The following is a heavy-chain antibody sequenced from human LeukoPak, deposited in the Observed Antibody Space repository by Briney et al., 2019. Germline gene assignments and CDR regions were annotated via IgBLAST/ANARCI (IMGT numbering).Heavy chain of an antibody. CDR3: ARDRAPYGSGSYYNYFDY. CDR1: GGSISSSNW. D-gene: IGHD3-10*01. J-gene: IGHJ4*02. Sequence: SETLSLTCAVSGGSISSSNWWSWVRQPPGKGLEWIGEIYHSGSTNYNPSLKSRVTMSVDTSKNQFSLKLSSVTAADTAVYYCARDRAPYGSGSYYNYFDYWGQGTLVTVSS. CDR2: IYHSGST. V-gene: IGHV4-4*02.